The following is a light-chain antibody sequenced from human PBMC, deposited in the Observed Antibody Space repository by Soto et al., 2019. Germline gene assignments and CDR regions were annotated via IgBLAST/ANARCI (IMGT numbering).Light chain of an antibody. Sequence: DIVMTQSPLSLPVTPGESASISCRSSQSLLHRNGYNYLDWYLQKPGQSPQVLIYLGSNRASGVPDRFSDSGSGTDFTLKISRVEAEDVGVYYCMQPLQTPWTFGQGTKVEIK. CDR1: QSLLHRNGYNY. CDR3: MQPLQTPWT. CDR2: LGS. V-gene: IGKV2-28*01. J-gene: IGKJ1*01.